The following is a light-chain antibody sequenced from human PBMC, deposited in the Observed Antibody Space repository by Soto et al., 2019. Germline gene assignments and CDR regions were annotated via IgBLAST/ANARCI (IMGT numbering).Light chain of an antibody. Sequence: EIVLTQSPATLSLSPGERATLSCRASQSVSSHLGWYQQKPGQAPRLLIYDASNRATGIPARFSGSGSGTEFTLTIRGLEAEDFAVYYCQQRSRWPLSFGGGTKVEIK. CDR2: DAS. CDR1: QSVSSH. CDR3: QQRSRWPLS. J-gene: IGKJ4*01. V-gene: IGKV3-11*01.